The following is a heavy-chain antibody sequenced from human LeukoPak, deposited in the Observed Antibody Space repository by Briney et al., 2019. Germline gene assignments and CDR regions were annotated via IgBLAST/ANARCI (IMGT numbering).Heavy chain of an antibody. CDR3: TRSGLTGMRKYPRADYHYYGMDV. V-gene: IGHV4-34*01. J-gene: IGHJ6*02. D-gene: IGHD4/OR15-4a*01. CDR1: GGSFSGYL. CDR2: INYNGEIA. Sequence: SETLSLTCDVPGGSFSGYLWSWLRQPPGKGLEWVGEINYNGEIANYNPSLKSRVTISVDTSRNQFSLRLTSVTAADTAVYYCTRSGLTGMRKYPRADYHYYGMDVWGQGTAVTVSS.